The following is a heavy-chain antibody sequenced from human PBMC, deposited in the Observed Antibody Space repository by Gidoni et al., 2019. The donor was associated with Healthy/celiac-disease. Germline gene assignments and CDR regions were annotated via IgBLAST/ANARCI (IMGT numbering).Heavy chain of an antibody. Sequence: EVQLVESGGGLVQPGRSLRLSCAASGFTFDDYAMHWVRPAPGKGLEWVSGISWNSGSIGYADSVKGRFTISRDNAKNSLYLQMNSLRAEDTAFYYCTKDMEYSSSGYFDLWGRGTLVTVSS. V-gene: IGHV3-9*01. CDR3: TKDMEYSSSGYFDL. J-gene: IGHJ2*01. D-gene: IGHD6-6*01. CDR1: GFTFDDYA. CDR2: ISWNSGSI.